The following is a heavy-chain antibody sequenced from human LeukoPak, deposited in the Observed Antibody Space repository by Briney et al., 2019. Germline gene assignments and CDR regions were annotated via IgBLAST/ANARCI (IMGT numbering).Heavy chain of an antibody. CDR1: GGSISSYY. V-gene: IGHV4-59*12. CDR2: IYYSGST. D-gene: IGHD2-15*01. Sequence: SETLSLTCTVSGGSISSYYWSWIRQPPGKGLEWIGYIYYSGSTNYNPSLKSRVTISVDTSKNQFSLKLSSVTAADTAVYYCASPFCSGGSCYSGYWGQGTLVTVSS. CDR3: ASPFCSGGSCYSGY. J-gene: IGHJ4*02.